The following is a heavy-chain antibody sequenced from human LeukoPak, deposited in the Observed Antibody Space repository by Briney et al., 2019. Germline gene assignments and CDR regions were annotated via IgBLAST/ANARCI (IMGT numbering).Heavy chain of an antibody. CDR3: ATDRALGWLQSNYYYYGMDV. J-gene: IGHJ6*02. CDR2: FDPEDGET. D-gene: IGHD5-24*01. V-gene: IGHV1-24*01. CDR1: GYTLTELP. Sequence: GASVKVSCKVSGYTLTELPMHWVRQAPGKGLEWMGGFDPEDGETIYAQKFQGRVTMTEDTSTDTAYMELSSLRSEDTAVYYCATDRALGWLQSNYYYYGMDVWGQGTTVTVSS.